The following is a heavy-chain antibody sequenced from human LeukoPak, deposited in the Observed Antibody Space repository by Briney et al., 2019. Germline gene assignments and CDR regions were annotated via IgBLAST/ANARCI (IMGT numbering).Heavy chain of an antibody. D-gene: IGHD3-22*01. CDR2: ISSSSSTI. V-gene: IGHV3-48*02. J-gene: IGHJ4*02. CDR3: ARAENYDSSGYPRGIFDY. Sequence: GGSLRLSCAASGFTFSSYSMKWVREAPGKGREWVSYISSSSSTIYYADSVKGRFTISRDNAKNSLYLQMNSLRDEDTAVYYCARAENYDSSGYPRGIFDYWGQGTLVTVSS. CDR1: GFTFSSYS.